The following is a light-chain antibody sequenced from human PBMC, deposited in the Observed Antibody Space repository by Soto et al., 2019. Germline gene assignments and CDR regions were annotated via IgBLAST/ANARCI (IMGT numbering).Light chain of an antibody. J-gene: IGKJ1*01. V-gene: IGKV1-6*01. Sequence: AIQMTQSPSSLSASVGDRVTITCRASQGIRNDLGWFQQKPGKAPKILIDAASSLQSGVPSSFSGSGSGTDFTLTISSLQPEDFATYYCLQDYNYPWTFGQGTKVEIK. CDR2: AAS. CDR3: LQDYNYPWT. CDR1: QGIRND.